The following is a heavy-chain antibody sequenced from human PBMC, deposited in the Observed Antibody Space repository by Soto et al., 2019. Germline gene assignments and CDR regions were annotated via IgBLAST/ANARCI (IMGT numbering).Heavy chain of an antibody. CDR3: AAEVDRITIFGVVINERSYYFDY. V-gene: IGHV4-39*01. Sequence: SETLSLTCTVSGGSISSSSYYWGWIRQPPGKGLEWIGSIYYSGSTYYNPSLKSRVTISVDTSKNQFSLNLSSVTAADTAVYYCAAEVDRITIFGVVINERSYYFDYWGQGTLVTVSS. CDR1: GGSISSSSYY. J-gene: IGHJ4*02. CDR2: IYYSGST. D-gene: IGHD3-3*01.